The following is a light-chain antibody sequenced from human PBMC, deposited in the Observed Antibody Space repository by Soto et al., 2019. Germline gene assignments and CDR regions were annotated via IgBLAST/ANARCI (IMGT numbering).Light chain of an antibody. CDR1: QSISRY. Sequence: DIQMTQSPSSLSASVGDRVTITCRASQSISRYLNWYQQKPGKVPKLLIYGASNLQNGVPSRFSGSGSGTDFTLTISGLQREDLVSYYCQQSYDTPWTFGQGTKVDIK. CDR3: QQSYDTPWT. CDR2: GAS. V-gene: IGKV1-39*01. J-gene: IGKJ1*01.